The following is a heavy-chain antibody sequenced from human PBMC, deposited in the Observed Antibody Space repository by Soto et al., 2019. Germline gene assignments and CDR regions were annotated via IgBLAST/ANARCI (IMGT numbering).Heavy chain of an antibody. Sequence: QLQLQESGSGLVKPSQTLSLTCAVSGGSISSGGYSWSWIRQPPGKGLEWIGYIYHSGSTYYNPSLKSRVTISVDRSKNQFSLKLSSVTAADTAVYYCARDGGFWSGYYIPGGFDYWGQGTLVTVSS. J-gene: IGHJ4*02. CDR3: ARDGGFWSGYYIPGGFDY. CDR2: IYHSGST. V-gene: IGHV4-30-2*01. D-gene: IGHD3-3*01. CDR1: GGSISSGGYS.